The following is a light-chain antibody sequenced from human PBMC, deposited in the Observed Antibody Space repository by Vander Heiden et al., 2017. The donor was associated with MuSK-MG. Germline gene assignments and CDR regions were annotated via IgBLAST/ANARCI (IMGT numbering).Light chain of an antibody. CDR2: SSS. J-gene: IGKJ2*01. V-gene: IGKV1-39*01. CDR1: QSITTY. CDR3: QQSDSVPRT. Sequence: DIQMTQSPSSLSASVGDRVTLTCRTSQSITTYLNWYQQKPGKAPKLLIYSSSSLQRRVPSRFSGSGSGTDFTLTISRLQPEDFATYYSQQSDSVPRTFGQGTKLEMK.